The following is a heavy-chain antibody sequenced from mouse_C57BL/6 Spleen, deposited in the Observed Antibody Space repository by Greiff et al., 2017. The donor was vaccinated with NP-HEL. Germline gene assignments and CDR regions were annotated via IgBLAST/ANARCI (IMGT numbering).Heavy chain of an antibody. CDR3: QAYHWYFDV. CDR1: GFTFNTYA. Sequence: EVQVVESGGGLVQPKGSLKLSCAASGFTFNTYAMHWVRQAPGKGVEWVARIRSKSSNYATYYADSVKDRFTISREDSQSMLYLQMNNLKTEDTAMYYCQAYHWYFDVWGTGTTVTVSS. D-gene: IGHD2-10*01. CDR2: IRSKSSNYAT. V-gene: IGHV10-3*01. J-gene: IGHJ1*03.